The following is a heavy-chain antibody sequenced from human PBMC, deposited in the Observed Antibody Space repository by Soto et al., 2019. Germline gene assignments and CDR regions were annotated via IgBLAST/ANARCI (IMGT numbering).Heavy chain of an antibody. CDR2: IAGNGGIL. CDR3: ARRQFFSFDS. D-gene: IGHD6-19*01. J-gene: IGHJ4*02. CDR1: GFTFSNYV. V-gene: IGHV3-23*01. Sequence: PGGSLRLSCVAPGFTFSNYVMSWVRQAPGKGLECVAAIAGNGGILYYTDSVKGRFSISRDNSKNTLHLQMNSLRAEDTAVYYCARRQFFSFDSWGQGTQVTVSS.